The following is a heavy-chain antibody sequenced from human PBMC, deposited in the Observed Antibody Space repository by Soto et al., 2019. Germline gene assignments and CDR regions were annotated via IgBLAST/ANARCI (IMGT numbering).Heavy chain of an antibody. D-gene: IGHD6-19*01. V-gene: IGHV3-33*01. CDR1: GFTFSSCG. CDR2: IWYDGSNT. CDR3: AGGYSTGWYSVSH. J-gene: IGHJ4*02. Sequence: QVQLVESGGGVVQPGTSLRLSCAASGFTFSSCGMHWVRQAPGKGLEGVAVIWYDGSNTYYADSVKGRFTISRDNSNNTLFLQMNSLRAADTAVYYCAGGYSTGWYSVSHWGQGTLVTVSS.